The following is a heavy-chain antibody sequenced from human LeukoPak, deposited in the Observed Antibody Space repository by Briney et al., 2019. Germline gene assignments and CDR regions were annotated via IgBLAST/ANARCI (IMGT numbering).Heavy chain of an antibody. V-gene: IGHV1-2*02. CDR1: GYTFISYD. Sequence: ASVKVSCKASGYTFISYDINWVRQATGQGLEWMGWMNPNSGGTNYAQKFQGRVTMTRDTSISTAYMELSRLRSDDTAVYYCARSKGAENWFDPWGQGTLVTVSS. J-gene: IGHJ5*02. CDR2: MNPNSGGT. CDR3: ARSKGAENWFDP.